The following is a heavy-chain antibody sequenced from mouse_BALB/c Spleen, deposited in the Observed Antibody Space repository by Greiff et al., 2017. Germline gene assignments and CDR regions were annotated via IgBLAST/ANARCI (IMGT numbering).Heavy chain of an antibody. D-gene: IGHD4-1*01. Sequence: EVKVEESGGGLVQPGGSMKLSCVASGFTFSNYWMNWVRQSPEKGLEWVAEIRLKSNNYATHYAESVKGRFTISRDDSKSSVYLQMNNLRAEDTGIYYCTSNSYYFDYWGQGTTLTVSS. CDR2: IRLKSNNYAT. CDR1: GFTFSNYW. J-gene: IGHJ2*01. CDR3: TSNSYYFDY. V-gene: IGHV6-6*02.